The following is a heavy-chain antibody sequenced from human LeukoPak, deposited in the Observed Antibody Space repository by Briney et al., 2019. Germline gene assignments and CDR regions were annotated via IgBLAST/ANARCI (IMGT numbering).Heavy chain of an antibody. CDR1: GFTFNSYS. J-gene: IGHJ4*02. V-gene: IGHV3-21*04. Sequence: PGGSLRLSCAASGFTFNSYSMNWVRQAPGKGLEWVSSISGSNSYIYYADSMKGRFTISRDNAKNSLYLQMNSLRAEDTAVYYCARAKPKNMVRGLIMRRESRYYFDYWGQGTLVTVSS. CDR3: ARAKPKNMVRGLIMRRESRYYFDY. D-gene: IGHD3-10*01. CDR2: ISGSNSYI.